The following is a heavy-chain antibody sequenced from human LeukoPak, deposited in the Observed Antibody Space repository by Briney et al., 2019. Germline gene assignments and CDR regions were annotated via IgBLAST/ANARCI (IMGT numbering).Heavy chain of an antibody. Sequence: SETLSLTCAVYGGSFSGYYWGWIRQPPGKGLEWIGEINHSGSTNYNPSLKSRVTISVDTSKNQFSLKLSSVTAADTAVYYCARVDLTGNDYWGQGTLVTVSS. V-gene: IGHV4-34*01. D-gene: IGHD1-20*01. CDR2: INHSGST. CDR1: GGSFSGYY. J-gene: IGHJ4*02. CDR3: ARVDLTGNDY.